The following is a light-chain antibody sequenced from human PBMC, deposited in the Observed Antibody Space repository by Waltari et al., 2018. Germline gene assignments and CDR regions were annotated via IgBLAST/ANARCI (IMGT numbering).Light chain of an antibody. J-gene: IGLJ3*02. CDR3: AAWDDSLNGWV. CDR2: SNN. Sequence: QSVLTQPPSASGTPGQRVTVSRSVSTSNIAINTSIWYHQPPGTAPKLLIHSNNQRPSGVPDRFSGSKSGTSASLAISGLQSEDDADYYCAAWDDSLNGWVFGGGTKLTVL. V-gene: IGLV1-44*01. CDR1: TSNIAINT.